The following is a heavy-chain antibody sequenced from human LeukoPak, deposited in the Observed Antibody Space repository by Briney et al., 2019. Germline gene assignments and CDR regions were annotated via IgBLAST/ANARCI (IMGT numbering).Heavy chain of an antibody. Sequence: GGSLRLSCAASGFTFSTYTMNWVRQAPGKGLEWVALISHDGSDKYYTDSAKGRFTISRDNSKNTLYLEMNSLRVEDTAVYYCAKDRKWSYYGFDHWGQGTLVTVSS. J-gene: IGHJ4*02. V-gene: IGHV3-30*18. CDR2: ISHDGSDK. CDR3: AKDRKWSYYGFDH. CDR1: GFTFSTYT. D-gene: IGHD3-10*01.